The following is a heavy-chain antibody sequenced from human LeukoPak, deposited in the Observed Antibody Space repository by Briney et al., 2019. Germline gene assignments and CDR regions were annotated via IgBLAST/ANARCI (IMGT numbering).Heavy chain of an antibody. CDR2: IYTSGST. CDR1: GGSISSGSYY. Sequence: NPSETLSLTCTVSGGSISSGSYYWSWIRQPAGKGLEWIVRIYTSGSTNYNPSPKSRVTISVDTSKNQFSLKLSSVTAADTAVYYCAREPRTLSGNSGFDYWGQGTLVTVSS. J-gene: IGHJ4*02. V-gene: IGHV4-61*02. CDR3: AREPRTLSGNSGFDY. D-gene: IGHD4-23*01.